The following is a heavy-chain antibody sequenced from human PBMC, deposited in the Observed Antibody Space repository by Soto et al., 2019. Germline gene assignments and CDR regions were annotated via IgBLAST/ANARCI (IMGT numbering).Heavy chain of an antibody. CDR2: IIPIFGTA. D-gene: IGHD5-12*01. Sequence: SVKVSCKASGGTFSSYAISWVRQAPGQGLEWMGGIIPIFGTANYAQKFQGRVTITADESTSTAYMELSSLRSEDTAVYYCARDRGYSGYEHGMDVWGQGTTVTVSS. CDR3: ARDRGYSGYEHGMDV. CDR1: GGTFSSYA. J-gene: IGHJ6*02. V-gene: IGHV1-69*13.